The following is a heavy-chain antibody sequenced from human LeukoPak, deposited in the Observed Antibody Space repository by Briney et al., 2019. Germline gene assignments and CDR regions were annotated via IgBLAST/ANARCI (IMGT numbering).Heavy chain of an antibody. J-gene: IGHJ6*03. D-gene: IGHD6-6*01. Sequence: GGSLRLSCAASGFAFGGYWMSWVRQAPGKGLEWVANIKQDGSEKYYVDSVKGRFTISRDNAKNSLYLQMNSLRAEDTAVYYCARTGYSSSSGLYYYYYYYMDVWGKGTTVTVSS. V-gene: IGHV3-7*01. CDR1: GFAFGGYW. CDR3: ARTGYSSSSGLYYYYYYYMDV. CDR2: IKQDGSEK.